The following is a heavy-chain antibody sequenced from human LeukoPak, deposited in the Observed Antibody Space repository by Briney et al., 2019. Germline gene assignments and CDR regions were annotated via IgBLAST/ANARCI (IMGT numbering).Heavy chain of an antibody. V-gene: IGHV3-48*01. J-gene: IGHJ4*02. CDR1: GFTFSSYS. CDR3: ARDLSTSSYDFWSGLDY. D-gene: IGHD3-3*01. CDR2: ISSSSTI. Sequence: GGSLRLSCAASGFTFSSYSMNWVRQAPGKGLEWVSYISSSSTIYYADSVKGRFTISRDNAKNSLYLQMNSLRAEDTAVYYCARDLSTSSYDFWSGLDYWGQGTLVTVSS.